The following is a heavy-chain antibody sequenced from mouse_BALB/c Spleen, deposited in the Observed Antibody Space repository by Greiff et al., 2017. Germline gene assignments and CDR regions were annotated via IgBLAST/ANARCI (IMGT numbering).Heavy chain of an antibody. Sequence: EVQRVESGGGLVQPGGSRKLSCAASGFTFSSFGMHWVRQAPEKGLERVAYISSGSSTIYYADTVKGRFTISRDIPRNTLFLQMTSLSSEDTAMYYCARSDGYYPFYYAMDYWGQGTAGTVSP. CDR1: GFTFSSFG. D-gene: IGHD2-3*01. V-gene: IGHV5-17*02. CDR3: ARSDGYYPFYYAMDY. J-gene: IGHJ4*01. CDR2: ISSGSSTI.